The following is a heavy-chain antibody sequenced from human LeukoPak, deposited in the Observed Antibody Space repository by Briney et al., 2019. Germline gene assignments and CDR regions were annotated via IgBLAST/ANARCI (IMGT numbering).Heavy chain of an antibody. D-gene: IGHD3-9*01. Sequence: SETLSLTCTVSGGSISSYYWSWIWQPPGKGLGWIGYIYYSGSTNYNPYPKSRVTISVDTYKNQFSLKLSSVTAADTAVYYCATHYDILTGYLNWGQGTLVTVSS. CDR2: IYYSGST. V-gene: IGHV4-59*08. CDR1: GGSISSYY. J-gene: IGHJ4*02. CDR3: ATHYDILTGYLN.